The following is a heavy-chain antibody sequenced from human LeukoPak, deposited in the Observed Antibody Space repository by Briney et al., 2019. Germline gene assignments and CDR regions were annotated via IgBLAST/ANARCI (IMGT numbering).Heavy chain of an antibody. CDR3: ARDLGVAAAGTVGYFDS. V-gene: IGHV3-7*01. CDR2: INQAGSDK. D-gene: IGHD6-13*01. Sequence: PGGSLRLSCAVSGFTFNNYWMSWVRQAPGKGLEWVANINQAGSDKYYVDSVKGRFTISRDNAKNSLYLQMNSLRAEDTAMYFCARDLGVAAAGTVGYFDSWGQGTLVTVSS. J-gene: IGHJ4*02. CDR1: GFTFNNYW.